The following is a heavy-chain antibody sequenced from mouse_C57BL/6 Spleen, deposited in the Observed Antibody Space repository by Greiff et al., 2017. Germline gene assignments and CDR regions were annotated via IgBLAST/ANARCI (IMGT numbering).Heavy chain of an antibody. CDR2: IYPGDGET. J-gene: IGHJ1*03. V-gene: IGHV1-82*01. CDR3: ARRIYYGNWYFDV. Sequence: QVQLQQSGPELVKPGASVKISCKASGYAFSSSWMNWVKQRPGKGLEWIGRIYPGDGETNYNGKFKGKATLNADKSSSTAYMQLSSLTSEDSAVYFCARRIYYGNWYFDVWGTGTTVTVSS. D-gene: IGHD2-1*01. CDR1: GYAFSSSW.